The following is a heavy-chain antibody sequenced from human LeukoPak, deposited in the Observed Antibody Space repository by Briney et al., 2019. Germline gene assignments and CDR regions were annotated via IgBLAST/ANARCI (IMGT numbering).Heavy chain of an antibody. CDR2: ISSTGSAI. J-gene: IGHJ4*02. V-gene: IGHV3-48*03. Sequence: GRSLRPSCAGFGFTFTSYEMNWVRQAPGKGLEWISYISSTGSAIYYPDSVKGRFTISRDNAKNSLYLQMNSLTAEDTAVYYCPRVFSYYTYSFDYWGQGTLVTVSS. D-gene: IGHD3-22*01. CDR3: PRVFSYYTYSFDY. CDR1: GFTFTSYE.